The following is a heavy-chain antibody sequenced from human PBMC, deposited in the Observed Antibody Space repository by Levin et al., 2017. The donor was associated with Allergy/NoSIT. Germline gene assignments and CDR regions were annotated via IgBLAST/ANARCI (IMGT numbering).Heavy chain of an antibody. Sequence: KPSETLSLTCAVSGGSISSGGYSWSWIRQPPGKGLEWIGYIYHSGSTYYNPSLKSRVTISVDRSKNQFSLKLSSVTAADTAVYYCARGGYSYGPGPHDAFDIWGQGTMVTVSS. D-gene: IGHD5-18*01. V-gene: IGHV4-30-2*01. J-gene: IGHJ3*02. CDR2: IYHSGST. CDR1: GGSISSGGYS. CDR3: ARGGYSYGPGPHDAFDI.